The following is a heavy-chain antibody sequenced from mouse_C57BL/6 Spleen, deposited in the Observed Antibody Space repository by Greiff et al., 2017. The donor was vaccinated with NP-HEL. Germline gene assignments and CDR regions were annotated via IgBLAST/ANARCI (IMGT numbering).Heavy chain of an antibody. CDR1: GYTFTSYW. CDR2: IHPNSGST. J-gene: IGHJ2*01. CDR3: AREGWLRVSDY. D-gene: IGHD2-2*01. V-gene: IGHV1-64*01. Sequence: QVQLQQPGAELVKPGASVKLSCKASGYTFTSYWMHWVKQRPGQGLEWIGMIHPNSGSTNYNEKFKSKATLTVDKSSSTAYMQLSSLTSEDSAVYYCAREGWLRVSDYWGQGTTLTVSS.